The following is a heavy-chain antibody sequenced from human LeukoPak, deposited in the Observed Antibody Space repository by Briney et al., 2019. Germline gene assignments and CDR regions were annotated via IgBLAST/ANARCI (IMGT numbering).Heavy chain of an antibody. Sequence: ASAKVSCKASGYIFTSYSISWVRQAPGQGLEWMGWISAYNGDTNYVQKLQGRVTMTTDTSTSTAYMELKSLRSDDTAVYYCAREEGAPIAAANIWGLGTKVTVSS. V-gene: IGHV1-18*01. J-gene: IGHJ3*02. CDR1: GYIFTSYS. CDR3: AREEGAPIAAANI. D-gene: IGHD6-13*01. CDR2: ISAYNGDT.